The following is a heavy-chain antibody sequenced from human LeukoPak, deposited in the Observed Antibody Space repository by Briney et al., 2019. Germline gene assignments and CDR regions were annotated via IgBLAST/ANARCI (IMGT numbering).Heavy chain of an antibody. CDR3: AKSTYYYDTFVNAFDI. J-gene: IGHJ3*02. Sequence: SETLSLTCTVSGDSISSSSYYWGCIRQPPGKGLEWIGSIYYSGSTYYNPSLKSRVTMSVDTSKNQFSLILTSVTAADTAVYYCAKSTYYYDTFVNAFDIWGQGTMVTVS. V-gene: IGHV4-39*07. D-gene: IGHD3-22*01. CDR2: IYYSGST. CDR1: GDSISSSSYY.